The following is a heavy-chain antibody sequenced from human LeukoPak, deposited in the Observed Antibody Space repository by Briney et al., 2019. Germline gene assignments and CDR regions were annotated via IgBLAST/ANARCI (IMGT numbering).Heavy chain of an antibody. CDR1: GFTFSSYA. CDR2: ISGSGGST. D-gene: IGHD2-2*01. Sequence: PGGSLRLSCAASGFTFSSYAMSWVRQAPGKGLEWVSAISGSGGSTYYADSVKGRFTISRDNSKNTLYLQMNSLRAEDTAVYYCAKDLGVPAAPNDWFDPWGQGTLVTVSS. CDR3: AKDLGVPAAPNDWFDP. J-gene: IGHJ5*02. V-gene: IGHV3-23*01.